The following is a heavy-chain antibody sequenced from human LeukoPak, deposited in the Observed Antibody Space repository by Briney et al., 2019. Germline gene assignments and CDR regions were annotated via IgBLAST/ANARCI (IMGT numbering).Heavy chain of an antibody. CDR2: IIPIFGTA. J-gene: IGHJ4*02. D-gene: IGHD5-24*01. CDR3: ARGRRDGYFDY. V-gene: IGHV1-69*13. CDR1: GGTFSSYA. Sequence: VASVKVSCKASGGTFSSYAISWVRQAPGQGLEWMGGIIPIFGTANYAQKFQGRVTITADESTSTVYMELSSLRSEDTAVYYCARGRRDGYFDYWGQGTLVTVSS.